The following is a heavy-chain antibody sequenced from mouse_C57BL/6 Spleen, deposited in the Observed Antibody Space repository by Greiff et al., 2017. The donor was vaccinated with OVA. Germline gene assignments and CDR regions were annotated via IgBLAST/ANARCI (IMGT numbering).Heavy chain of an antibody. V-gene: IGHV5-4*01. D-gene: IGHD2-3*01. CDR3: ARAHYDGYPAWFAY. CDR1: GFTFSSYA. J-gene: IGHJ3*01. Sequence: EVQVVESGGGLVKPGGSLKLSCAASGFTFSSYAMSWVRQTPEKRLEWVATISDGGSYTYYPDNVKGRFTISRDNAKNNLYLQMSHLKSEDTAMYYGARAHYDGYPAWFAYWGQGTLVTVSA. CDR2: ISDGGSYT.